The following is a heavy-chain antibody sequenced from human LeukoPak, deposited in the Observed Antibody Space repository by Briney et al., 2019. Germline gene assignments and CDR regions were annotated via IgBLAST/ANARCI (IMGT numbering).Heavy chain of an antibody. CDR2: INHSGST. Sequence: PSETLSLTCAVYGGSFSGYYWSWIRQPPGKGLEWIGEINHSGSTNYNPSLKSRVTISVDTSKNQFSLKLSSVTAADTAVYYCARDQIAAAGKLNWFDPWGQGTLVTVSS. J-gene: IGHJ5*02. CDR1: GGSFSGYY. D-gene: IGHD6-13*01. CDR3: ARDQIAAAGKLNWFDP. V-gene: IGHV4-34*01.